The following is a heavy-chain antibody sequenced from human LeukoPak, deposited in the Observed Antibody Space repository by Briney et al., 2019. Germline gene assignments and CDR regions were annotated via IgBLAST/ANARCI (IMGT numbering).Heavy chain of an antibody. D-gene: IGHD3-22*01. J-gene: IGHJ3*02. CDR3: ARETLVVVINGFDI. CDR2: IYTSGST. CDR1: GGSISSGSYY. V-gene: IGHV4-61*02. Sequence: SETLSLTCTVSGGSISSGSYYWNWIRQPAGKGLEWIGRIYTSGSTNCNPSLKSRVTISVDTSKNQFSLKLSSVTAADTAVYYCARETLVVVINGFDIWGQGTMVTVSS.